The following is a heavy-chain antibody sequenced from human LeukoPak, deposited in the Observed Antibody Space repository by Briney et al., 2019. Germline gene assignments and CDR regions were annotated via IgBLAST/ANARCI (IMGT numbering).Heavy chain of an antibody. Sequence: PGRSLRLSCAASGFTFSNYAMHWVRQAPGKGLEWVAVISSDGSNKYYADSVKGRFTISRDNAKNSLYLQMNSLRAEDTAVYYCARDKHSSSWYGSYYYYMDVWGKGTTVTISS. J-gene: IGHJ6*03. V-gene: IGHV3-30*04. CDR3: ARDKHSSSWYGSYYYYMDV. D-gene: IGHD6-13*01. CDR1: GFTFSNYA. CDR2: ISSDGSNK.